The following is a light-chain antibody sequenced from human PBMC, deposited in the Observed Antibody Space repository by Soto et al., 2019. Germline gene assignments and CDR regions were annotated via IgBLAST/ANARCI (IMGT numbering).Light chain of an antibody. CDR1: QGISSF. Sequence: DIQLTQSPSFLSASVGDRVTITCRASQGISSFLAWYQQKPGKAPNFLIYAASTLKSGVPSRFSGSGSVTEFTLTISSLQPEDFATYYCQQVKSYPLNFGGGTKVEIK. CDR3: QQVKSYPLN. CDR2: AAS. V-gene: IGKV1-9*01. J-gene: IGKJ4*01.